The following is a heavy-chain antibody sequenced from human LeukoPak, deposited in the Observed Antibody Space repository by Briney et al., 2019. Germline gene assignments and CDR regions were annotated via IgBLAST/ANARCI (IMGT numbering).Heavy chain of an antibody. CDR3: ARRSGATLYYFDY. D-gene: IGHD1-26*01. Sequence: SETLSLTCAVYGGSFSGYYWRWIRQPPGKGLEWIGEINHSGSTNYNPSLKSRVTISVDTSKNQFSLKLSSVTAADTAVYYCARRSGATLYYFDYWGQGTLVTVSS. CDR1: GGSFSGYY. CDR2: INHSGST. V-gene: IGHV4-34*01. J-gene: IGHJ4*02.